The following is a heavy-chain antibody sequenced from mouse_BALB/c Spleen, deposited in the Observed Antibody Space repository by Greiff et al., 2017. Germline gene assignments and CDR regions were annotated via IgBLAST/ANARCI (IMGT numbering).Heavy chain of an antibody. Sequence: EVQLVESGGGLVKPGGSLKLSCAASGFTFSSYTMSWVRQTPEKRLEWVATISSGGSYTYYPDSVKGRFTISRDNAKNTLYLQMSSLKSEDTAMYYCTREGSAWFAYWGQGTLVTVSA. V-gene: IGHV5-6-4*01. CDR3: TREGSAWFAY. CDR2: ISSGGSYT. J-gene: IGHJ3*01. CDR1: GFTFSSYT.